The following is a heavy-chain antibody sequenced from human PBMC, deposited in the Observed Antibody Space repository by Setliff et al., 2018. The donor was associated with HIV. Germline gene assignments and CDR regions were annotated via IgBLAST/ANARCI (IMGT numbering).Heavy chain of an antibody. CDR3: ARHRYRFGIDS. J-gene: IGHJ5*01. CDR2: IDYSGNT. V-gene: IGHV4-39*01. CDR1: GGSISTNNYY. Sequence: PSETRSLTCTVSGGSISTNNYYWAWIRQPPGKGLEWIGTIDYSGNTYYNASLRSRAIISGDMSKNQFSLNLNSVTASETAVYYCARHRYRFGIDSWGQGALVTVSS. D-gene: IGHD3-16*01.